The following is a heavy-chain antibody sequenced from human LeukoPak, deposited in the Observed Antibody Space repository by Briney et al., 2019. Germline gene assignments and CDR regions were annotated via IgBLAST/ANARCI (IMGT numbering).Heavy chain of an antibody. CDR1: GGSISSYY. V-gene: IGHV4-59*01. J-gene: IGHJ4*02. CDR2: IYYSGRT. CDR3: ARGNAYNCGLCD. D-gene: IGHD5-24*01. Sequence: SETLSLTCTAPGGSISSYYWSWIRQPPGKGLEWIGYIYYSGRTYYNPSLKSRVTMSLDTSKNQFSLKLSSVTAADTAVYYCARGNAYNCGLCDWGQGTLVTVSS.